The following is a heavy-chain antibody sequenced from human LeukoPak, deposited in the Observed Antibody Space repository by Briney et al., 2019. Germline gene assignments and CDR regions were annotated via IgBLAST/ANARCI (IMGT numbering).Heavy chain of an antibody. CDR1: GYTFTSYY. Sequence: ASVQVSCQASGYTFTSYYMHWVRQAPGQGLEWMGIINPSGGSTSYAQKFQGRVTMTRDTSTSTVYMEMSSLRSEDTAVYYCARDLFYCSSTSCYNSGGLRGYLEFDYWGQGTLVTVSS. CDR3: ARDLFYCSSTSCYNSGGLRGYLEFDY. V-gene: IGHV1-46*01. CDR2: INPSGGST. J-gene: IGHJ4*02. D-gene: IGHD2-2*02.